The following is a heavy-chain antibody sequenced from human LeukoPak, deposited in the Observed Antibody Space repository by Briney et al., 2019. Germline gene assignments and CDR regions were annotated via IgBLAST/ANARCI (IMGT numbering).Heavy chain of an antibody. Sequence: GGSLRLSCAASGFTFSSYSMNWVRQAPGKGLEWVSYISSSSSTIYYADSVKGRFTISRDNAKNTLYLQMNSLRAEDTAVYYCARDYGYGYDYWGQGTLVTVSS. CDR1: GFTFSSYS. J-gene: IGHJ4*02. D-gene: IGHD5-18*01. CDR3: ARDYGYGYDY. V-gene: IGHV3-48*01. CDR2: ISSSSSTI.